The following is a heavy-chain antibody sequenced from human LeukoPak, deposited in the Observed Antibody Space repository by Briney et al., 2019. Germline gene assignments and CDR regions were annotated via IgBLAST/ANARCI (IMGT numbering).Heavy chain of an antibody. CDR1: GFTFSSNW. CDR3: VRGQRTAWGLDY. J-gene: IGHJ4*02. D-gene: IGHD3-16*01. CDR2: ISTDARTI. Sequence: GGSLRLSCAASGFTFSSNWMHWVRQAPGKGLVWISHISTDARTITYADFVKGRFTISRDNAKNTVYLQTNSLRAEDTALYYCVRGQRTAWGLDYWGQGTLVTVSS. V-gene: IGHV3-74*01.